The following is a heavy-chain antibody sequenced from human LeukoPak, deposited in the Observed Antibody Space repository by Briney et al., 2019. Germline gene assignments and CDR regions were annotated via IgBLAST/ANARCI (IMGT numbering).Heavy chain of an antibody. Sequence: GRSLRLSCAASGFTFSSYGMHWVRQAPGKGLEWVAVIWYDGSNKYYADSVKGRFTISRDNSKNTLYLQMNSLRAEDTAVYYCAKALSNYQLNWFDPWGQGTLVTVSS. CDR2: IWYDGSNK. V-gene: IGHV3-33*06. J-gene: IGHJ5*02. CDR3: AKALSNYQLNWFDP. D-gene: IGHD1-7*01. CDR1: GFTFSSYG.